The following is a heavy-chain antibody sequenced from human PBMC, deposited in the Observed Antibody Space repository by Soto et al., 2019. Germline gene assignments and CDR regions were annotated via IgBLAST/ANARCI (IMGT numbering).Heavy chain of an antibody. Sequence: GGSLRLSCAASGFTVSSNYMSWVRQAPGKGLEWVSVIYSGGSTYYADSVKGRFTISRHNSKNTLYLQMNSLRAEDTAVYYCARGGGYDLYYYYGMDVGGQGNPGHRLL. CDR1: GFTVSSNY. J-gene: IGHJ6*02. CDR2: IYSGGST. D-gene: IGHD5-12*01. CDR3: ARGGGYDLYYYYGMDV. V-gene: IGHV3-53*04.